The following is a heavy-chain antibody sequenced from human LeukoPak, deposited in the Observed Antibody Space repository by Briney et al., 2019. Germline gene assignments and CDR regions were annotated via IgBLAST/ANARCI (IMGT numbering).Heavy chain of an antibody. J-gene: IGHJ3*02. D-gene: IGHD3-9*01. CDR3: AKGGIYYDILIGAFPI. CDR2: ICASGGST. V-gene: IGHV3-23*01. CDR1: GFTFSTYA. Sequence: PGGSLRLSCAASGFTFSTYAMSGVRQAPGKGLEGVSTICASGGSTYFGDSVKGRFAISRDNSKDMLYLQMNSLRAEDTAVYYCAKGGIYYDILIGAFPIWGQGTIVTVSS.